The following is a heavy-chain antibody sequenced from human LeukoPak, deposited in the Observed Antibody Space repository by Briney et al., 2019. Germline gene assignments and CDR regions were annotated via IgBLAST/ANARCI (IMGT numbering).Heavy chain of an antibody. J-gene: IGHJ4*02. V-gene: IGHV4-59*01. Sequence: KPSETLSLTCAVSSDSFTNYYWHWIRQPPGKGLEWIGYIYYTGSANYNPSLKSRGTISVDRFKNQYSLKLTSLTAADTAVYYCARERMGNYYDSSVYYFDGWGQGTLVTVSS. CDR1: SDSFTNYY. D-gene: IGHD3-22*01. CDR2: IYYTGSA. CDR3: ARERMGNYYDSSVYYFDG.